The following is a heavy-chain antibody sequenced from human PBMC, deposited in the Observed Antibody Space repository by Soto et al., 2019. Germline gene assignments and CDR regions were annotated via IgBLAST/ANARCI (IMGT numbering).Heavy chain of an antibody. CDR2: IYYSGST. V-gene: IGHV4-31*03. D-gene: IGHD5-18*01. Sequence: SETLSLTCTVSGGSISSGGYYWSWSRQHPGKGLEWIGYIYYSGSTYYNPSLKSRVTISVDTSKNQFSLKLSSVTAADTAVYYCASGAFRGYSYGYFDYWGQGTLVTVSS. CDR1: GGSISSGGYY. J-gene: IGHJ4*02. CDR3: ASGAFRGYSYGYFDY.